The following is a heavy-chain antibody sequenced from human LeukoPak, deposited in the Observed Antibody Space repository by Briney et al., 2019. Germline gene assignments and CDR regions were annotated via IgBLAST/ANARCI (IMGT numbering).Heavy chain of an antibody. V-gene: IGHV4-39*07. CDR2: IYYSGST. D-gene: IGHD2-8*01. CDR1: GGSISSSSYY. J-gene: IGHJ4*02. Sequence: PSETLSLTCTVSGGSISSSSYYWGWIRQPPGKGLEWIGSIYYSGSTYYNPSLKSRVTMSVDTSKNQFSLKLSSVTAADTAVYYCGRIVLMVYSTGYFDYWGQGTLVTVSS. CDR3: GRIVLMVYSTGYFDY.